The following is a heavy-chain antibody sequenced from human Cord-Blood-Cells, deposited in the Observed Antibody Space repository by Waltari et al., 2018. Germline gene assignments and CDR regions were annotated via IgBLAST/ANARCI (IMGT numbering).Heavy chain of an antibody. CDR1: GFTFSSYS. J-gene: IGHJ4*02. Sequence: EVQLVESGGGLVKPGGSLRLSGAASGFTFSSYSMNWVRQAPGKGLVWVSSISSSSSYIYYADSVKGRFTISRDNAKNSLYLQMNSLRAEDTAVYYCARGVVGDYFDYWGQGTLVTVSS. CDR2: ISSSSSYI. D-gene: IGHD3-10*01. V-gene: IGHV3-21*01. CDR3: ARGVVGDYFDY.